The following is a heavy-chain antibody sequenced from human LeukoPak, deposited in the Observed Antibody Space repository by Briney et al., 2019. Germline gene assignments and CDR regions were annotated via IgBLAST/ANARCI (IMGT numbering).Heavy chain of an antibody. V-gene: IGHV4-4*02. Sequence: SETLSLTCAVSGGSISSSNWWSWVRQPPGKGLEWIGEIYHSGSTNYNPSLKSRVTISVDKSKNQFSLKLSSVTAADTAVYYCARVILVGATGGWFDPWGQGTLVTVSS. CDR2: IYHSGST. J-gene: IGHJ5*02. CDR3: ARVILVGATGGWFDP. D-gene: IGHD1-26*01. CDR1: GGSISSSNW.